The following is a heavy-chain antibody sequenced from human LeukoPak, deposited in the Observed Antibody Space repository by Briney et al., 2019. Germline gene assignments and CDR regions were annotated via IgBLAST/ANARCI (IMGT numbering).Heavy chain of an antibody. V-gene: IGHV3-23*01. CDR3: ALDYYDSSGF. CDR2: ISGSGGSA. CDR1: GFTFSSYG. J-gene: IGHJ4*02. Sequence: GGSLRLSCAASGFTFSSYGMSWVRQAPGKGLEWVSAISGSGGSAYYADSVKGRFTISRDNSKNTLYLQMNSLRAEDTAVYYCALDYYDSSGFWGQGTLVTVSS. D-gene: IGHD3-22*01.